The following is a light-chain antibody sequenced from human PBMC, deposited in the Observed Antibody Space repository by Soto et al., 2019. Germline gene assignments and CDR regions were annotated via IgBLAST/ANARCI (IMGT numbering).Light chain of an antibody. J-gene: IGLJ3*02. CDR1: SSDVGNYNL. CDR2: EVS. Sequence: QSALTQPASVSGSPGQSITISCTGTSSDVGNYNLVSWYQQHPGKAPKFMIYEVSKRPSGVSNRFSGSKSGNTASLTISGLQAEDEADYYCSSYTSSSTRVFGGGTKLTVL. CDR3: SSYTSSSTRV. V-gene: IGLV2-14*02.